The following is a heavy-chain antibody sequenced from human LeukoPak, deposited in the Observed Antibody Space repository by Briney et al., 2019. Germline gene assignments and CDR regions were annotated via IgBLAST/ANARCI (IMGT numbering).Heavy chain of an antibody. D-gene: IGHD2-2*01. CDR1: GGSFGGYY. J-gene: IGHJ6*04. CDR2: INHSGST. CDR3: ARVPIVVVPAAMYVYGMDV. V-gene: IGHV4-34*01. Sequence: SEILSLTCAVYGGSFGGYYWSWIRQPPGKGLEWIGEINHSGSTNYNPSLKSRVTISVDTSKNQFSLKLSSVTAADTAVYYCARVPIVVVPAAMYVYGMDVWGKGTTVTVSS.